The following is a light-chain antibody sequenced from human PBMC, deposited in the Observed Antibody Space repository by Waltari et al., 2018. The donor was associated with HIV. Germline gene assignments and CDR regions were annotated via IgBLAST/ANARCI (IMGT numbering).Light chain of an antibody. Sequence: SGAPGHSITISCTGTASDFGDYNYVSWYQQLPGKAPKLVIYDVTQRPSGISHRFSGSRSGTTASLTISGLQAEDEADYYCSSYARNSPWLFGGGTKLTVL. V-gene: IGLV2-14*03. J-gene: IGLJ2*01. CDR1: ASDFGDYNY. CDR2: DVT. CDR3: SSYARNSPWL.